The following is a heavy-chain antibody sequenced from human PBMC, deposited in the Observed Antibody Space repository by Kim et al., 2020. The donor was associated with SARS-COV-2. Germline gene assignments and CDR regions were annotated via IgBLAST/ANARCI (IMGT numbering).Heavy chain of an antibody. J-gene: IGHJ6*02. V-gene: IGHV3-30*18. CDR1: GFTFSSYG. Sequence: GGSLRLSCAASGFTFSSYGMHWVRQAPGKGLEWVAVISYDGSNKYYADSVKGRFTISRDNSKNTLYLQMNSLRAEDTAVYYCAKDNLLYGNRYYYGSGPPGMDVWGQGTTVTVSS. CDR2: ISYDGSNK. D-gene: IGHD3-10*01. CDR3: AKDNLLYGNRYYYGSGPPGMDV.